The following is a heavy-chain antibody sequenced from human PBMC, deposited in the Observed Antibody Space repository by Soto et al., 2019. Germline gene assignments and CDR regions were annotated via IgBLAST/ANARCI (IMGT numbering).Heavy chain of an antibody. D-gene: IGHD1-26*01. J-gene: IGHJ4*02. CDR2: ISDSGGTS. V-gene: IGHV3-23*04. CDR3: AKRPRALLTFDY. Sequence: EVQLVDTGGGLVQPGGSLRLSCAASGFIFSNYVMSWVRQAPGKGLEWVSSISDSGGTSYYADPVKGRFTISRDNSKNTLYLQMNSLRAEDTAIYYCAKRPRALLTFDYWGQGTLVTVSS. CDR1: GFIFSNYV.